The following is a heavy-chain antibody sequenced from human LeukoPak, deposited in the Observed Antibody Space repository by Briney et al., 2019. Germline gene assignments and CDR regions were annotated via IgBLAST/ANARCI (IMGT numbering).Heavy chain of an antibody. Sequence: GGSLRLSCAASGFTFSSYWMHWVRQAPGKGLVWVSCINSDRSSTSYADSVKGRFTISRDNAKNTLYLQMNSLRAEDTAVYYCARDVPPPYYYDSSGYYPDYWGQGTLVTVSS. J-gene: IGHJ4*02. CDR1: GFTFSSYW. D-gene: IGHD3-22*01. CDR3: ARDVPPPYYYDSSGYYPDY. V-gene: IGHV3-74*01. CDR2: INSDRSST.